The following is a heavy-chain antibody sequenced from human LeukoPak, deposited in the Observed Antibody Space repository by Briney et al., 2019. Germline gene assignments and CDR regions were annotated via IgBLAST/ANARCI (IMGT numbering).Heavy chain of an antibody. CDR1: GGTFSNYA. D-gene: IGHD6-19*01. V-gene: IGHV1-69*13. CDR3: ARGPSHIAVTSYYYYYYMDL. J-gene: IGHJ6*03. Sequence: GASVKVSCKAPGGTFSNYAISWVRQAPGQGLEWMGGIIPIFGTANYAQKFQGRVTITADESTSTAYMELSSLRSEDTAVYYCARGPSHIAVTSYYYYYYMDLWGKGTTATVSS. CDR2: IIPIFGTA.